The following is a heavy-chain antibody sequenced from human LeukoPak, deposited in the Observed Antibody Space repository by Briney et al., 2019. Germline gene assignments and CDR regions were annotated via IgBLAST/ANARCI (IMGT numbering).Heavy chain of an antibody. J-gene: IGHJ5*02. V-gene: IGHV4-38-2*01. CDR1: GYSISSGYY. Sequence: SETLSLTGAVSGYSISSGYYCGWIRQPPRQGLGWIGTFYHSGRTYNNPSAKGRVTMSVDPSKSQFSLKLSSVTAAGTAVYYCARARTIFGVVINSFDPWGQGTLVTVSS. CDR2: FYHSGRT. D-gene: IGHD3-3*01. CDR3: ARARTIFGVVINSFDP.